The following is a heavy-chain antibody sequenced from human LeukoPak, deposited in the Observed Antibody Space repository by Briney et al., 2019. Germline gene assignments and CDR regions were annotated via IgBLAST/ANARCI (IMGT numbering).Heavy chain of an antibody. Sequence: ASVKVSCKASGGTFSSYAITWVRQAPGQGLEWMGRIIPMLDIQNYAQKFQGRVTITADKSTSTAYMELSSLRSEDTAVYYCASERGATQYFDYWGQGTLVTVSS. V-gene: IGHV1-69*04. CDR2: IIPMLDIQ. J-gene: IGHJ4*02. D-gene: IGHD3-10*01. CDR1: GGTFSSYA. CDR3: ASERGATQYFDY.